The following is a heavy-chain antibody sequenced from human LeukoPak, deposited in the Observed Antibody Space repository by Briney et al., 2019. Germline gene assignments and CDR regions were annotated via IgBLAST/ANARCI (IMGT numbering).Heavy chain of an antibody. Sequence: SETLSPTCTVSVGSISSYYWSWIRQPPGKGLDRIGYIYYSGSTNYNPSLKSRVTISVDTSKNQFSLKLSSVTAADTAVYYCARVKAIYSSGWSYYFDYWGQGTLVTVSS. CDR3: ARVKAIYSSGWSYYFDY. CDR1: VGSISSYY. J-gene: IGHJ4*02. CDR2: IYYSGST. D-gene: IGHD6-19*01. V-gene: IGHV4-59*01.